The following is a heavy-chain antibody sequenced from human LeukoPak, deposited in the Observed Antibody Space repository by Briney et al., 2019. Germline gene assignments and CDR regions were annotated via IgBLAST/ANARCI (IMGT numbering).Heavy chain of an antibody. CDR1: GFTFSSYW. CDR3: ARDIKLRYFDWLAYYYYYYMDV. V-gene: IGHV3-7*01. Sequence: GGSLRLSCAASGFTFSSYWMSWVRQAPGKGLEWVANIKQDGSEKYYVDSVKGRFTISRDNAKNSLYLQMNSLRAEDTAVYYCARDIKLRYFDWLAYYYYYYMDVWGKGTTVTISS. CDR2: IKQDGSEK. D-gene: IGHD3-9*01. J-gene: IGHJ6*03.